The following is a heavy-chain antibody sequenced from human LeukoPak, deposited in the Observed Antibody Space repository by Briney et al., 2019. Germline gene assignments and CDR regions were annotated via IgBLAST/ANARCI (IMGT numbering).Heavy chain of an antibody. CDR2: ISSSSSTI. CDR1: GFTFSSYS. J-gene: IGHJ4*02. V-gene: IGHV3-48*01. CDR3: AKAMGASLFDY. D-gene: IGHD1-26*01. Sequence: GGSLRLSCAASGFTFSSYSMNWVRQAPGKGLEWVSYISSSSSTIYYADSVKGRFTISRDNSKNTLYQQMNSLRAGDTAVYYCAKAMGASLFDYWGQGTLVTVSS.